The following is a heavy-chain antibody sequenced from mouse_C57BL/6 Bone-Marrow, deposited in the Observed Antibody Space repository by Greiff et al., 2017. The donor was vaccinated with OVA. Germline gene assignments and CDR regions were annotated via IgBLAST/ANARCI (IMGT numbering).Heavy chain of an antibody. J-gene: IGHJ4*01. CDR3: ATMITDVFYAMDY. D-gene: IGHD2-4*01. CDR1: GFSLTSYG. Sequence: VHLVESGPGLVQPSQSLSITCTVSGFSLTSYGVHWVRQSPGKGLEWLGVIWRGGSTDYNAAFMSRLSITKDNSKSQVFFKMNSLQAYDTAIYYCATMITDVFYAMDYWGQGTSVTVSS. V-gene: IGHV2-5*01. CDR2: IWRGGST.